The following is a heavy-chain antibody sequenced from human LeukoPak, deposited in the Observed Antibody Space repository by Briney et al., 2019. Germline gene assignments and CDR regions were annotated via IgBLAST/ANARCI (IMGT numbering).Heavy chain of an antibody. Sequence: SVKVSCKASGGTFSSYAISWLRQAPGQGLEWMGRIIPILGIANYAQKFQGRVTITADKSTSTAYMELSSLRSEDTAVYYCARDRYYGSGSYYNWFDPWGQGTLVTVSS. J-gene: IGHJ5*02. D-gene: IGHD3-10*01. V-gene: IGHV1-69*04. CDR3: ARDRYYGSGSYYNWFDP. CDR1: GGTFSSYA. CDR2: IIPILGIA.